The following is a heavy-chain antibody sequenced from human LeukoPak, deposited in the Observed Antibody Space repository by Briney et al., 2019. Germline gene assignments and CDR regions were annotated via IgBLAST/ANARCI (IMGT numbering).Heavy chain of an antibody. D-gene: IGHD6-13*01. CDR1: GGSFSGYY. CDR3: ARGRIAAAGPGLDY. Sequence: SETPSLTCAVYGGSFSGYYWSWIRQPPGKGLEWIGEINHSGSTNYNPSLKSRVTISVDTSKNQFSLKLSSVTAADTAVYYCARGRIAAAGPGLDYWGQGTLVTVSS. CDR2: INHSGST. J-gene: IGHJ4*02. V-gene: IGHV4-34*01.